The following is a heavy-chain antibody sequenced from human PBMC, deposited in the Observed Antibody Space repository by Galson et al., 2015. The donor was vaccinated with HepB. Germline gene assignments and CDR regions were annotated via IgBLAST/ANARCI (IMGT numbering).Heavy chain of an antibody. CDR1: GFTFSSYG. CDR3: TKRGTNPYYFDC. CDR2: ISYDGSNK. V-gene: IGHV3-30*18. Sequence: SLRLSCAASGFTFSSYGMHWVRQAPGKGLEWVAVISYDGSNKYYADSVKGRFTISRDNSKNTLYLQMNSLRAEDTAVYYCTKRGTNPYYFDCWGQGTLVTVSS. D-gene: IGHD2-8*01. J-gene: IGHJ4*02.